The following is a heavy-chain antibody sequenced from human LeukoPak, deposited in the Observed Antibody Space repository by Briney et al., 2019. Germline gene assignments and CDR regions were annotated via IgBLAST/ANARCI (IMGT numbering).Heavy chain of an antibody. D-gene: IGHD3-3*01. J-gene: IGHJ4*02. CDR1: GYTFTSYG. CDR2: ISAYNGNT. CDR3: ARDHDFWSGTYYFDY. Sequence: ASVKVSCKASGYTFTSYGISWVRQAPGQGLEWMGWISAYNGNTNYAQKLQGRVTMTTDTSTSTAYMELRSLRSDDTAVYYCARDHDFWSGTYYFDYWGQGTLVTVSS. V-gene: IGHV1-18*01.